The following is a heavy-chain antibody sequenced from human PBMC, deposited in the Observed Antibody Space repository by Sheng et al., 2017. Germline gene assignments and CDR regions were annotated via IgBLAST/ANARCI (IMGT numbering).Heavy chain of an antibody. CDR2: IWYDGSNK. D-gene: IGHD2-15*01. CDR3: ARERGRYCSGGSCYGYGMDV. V-gene: IGHV3-33*01. Sequence: QVQLVESGGGVVQPGRSLRLSCAASGFTFSSYGMHWVRQAPGKGLEWVAVIWYDGSNKYYADSVKGRFTISRDNSKNTLYLQMNSLRAEDTAVYYCARERGRYCSGGSCYGYGMDVWGQGTTVT. J-gene: IGHJ6*02. CDR1: GFTFSSYG.